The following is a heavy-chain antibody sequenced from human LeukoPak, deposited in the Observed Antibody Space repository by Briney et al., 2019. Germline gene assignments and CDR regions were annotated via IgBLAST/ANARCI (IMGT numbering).Heavy chain of an antibody. J-gene: IGHJ4*02. V-gene: IGHV1-8*01. CDR2: MNPNSGST. Sequence: GASVKVSCKASGYTFTSYDINWVRQATGQGLEWMGWMNPNSGSTGYAQKFQGRVTMTRNTSISTAYMELSSLRSEDTAVYYCARDSSGWRGFDYWGQGTLVTVSS. D-gene: IGHD6-19*01. CDR1: GYTFTSYD. CDR3: ARDSSGWRGFDY.